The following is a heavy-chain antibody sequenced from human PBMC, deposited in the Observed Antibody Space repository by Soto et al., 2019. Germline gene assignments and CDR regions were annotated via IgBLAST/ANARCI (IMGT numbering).Heavy chain of an antibody. Sequence: QVQLLESGPGLVQPSPTLSLNCTFSGGSINSPIYYWRWIRQHPGKGLEWSGYIYYSGTTYYNPNLKRRVTISVDTPKNQLSLELSSVTAADTAVYYCAREDDSCYYPRPFDYLGQGTLVTVSS. V-gene: IGHV4-31*03. J-gene: IGHJ4*02. CDR1: GGSINSPIYY. CDR3: AREDDSCYYPRPFDY. CDR2: IYYSGTT. D-gene: IGHD3-22*01.